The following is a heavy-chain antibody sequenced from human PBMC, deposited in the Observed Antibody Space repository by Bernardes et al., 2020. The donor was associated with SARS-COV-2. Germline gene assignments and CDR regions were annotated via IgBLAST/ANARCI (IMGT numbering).Heavy chain of an antibody. D-gene: IGHD5-18*01. Sequence: SETLSLTCTVSGGSISSYYWSWIRQPPGKGLEWIGYIYYSGSTNYNPSLKSRVTISVDTSKNQFSLKLSSVTAADTAVYYCARTEYSYGPYYGMDVWGQGTTVTVSS. CDR2: IYYSGST. J-gene: IGHJ6*02. CDR1: GGSISSYY. V-gene: IGHV4-59*01. CDR3: ARTEYSYGPYYGMDV.